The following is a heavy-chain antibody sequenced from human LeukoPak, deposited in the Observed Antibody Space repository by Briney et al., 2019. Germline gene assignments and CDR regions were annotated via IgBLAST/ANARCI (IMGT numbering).Heavy chain of an antibody. CDR3: ARADCSSSTCYLRRSWFDP. CDR1: GFTLSNYD. V-gene: IGHV3-21*01. CDR2: ISSSSRYI. Sequence: GGSLRLSCAASGFTLSNYDMNWVRQAPGKGLEWVSSISSSSRYIYYNDSVRGRFTISRDDAKNSLYLEMNSLRAEDTAVYYCARADCSSSTCYLRRSWFDPWGQGTLVTVSS. D-gene: IGHD2-2*01. J-gene: IGHJ5*02.